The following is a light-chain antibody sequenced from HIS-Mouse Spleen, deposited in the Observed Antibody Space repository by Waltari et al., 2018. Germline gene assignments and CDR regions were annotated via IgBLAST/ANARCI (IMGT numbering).Light chain of an antibody. Sequence: VSPGQTARITYSGDALPKKYASWYQQKSGQAPVLVIYEDSKRPSGIPEGFSGSSSGKMATLTISGAQVEDEADYYCYSTDSSGNHGVFGGGTKLTVL. J-gene: IGLJ2*01. CDR2: EDS. CDR1: ALPKKY. CDR3: YSTDSSGNHGV. V-gene: IGLV3-10*01.